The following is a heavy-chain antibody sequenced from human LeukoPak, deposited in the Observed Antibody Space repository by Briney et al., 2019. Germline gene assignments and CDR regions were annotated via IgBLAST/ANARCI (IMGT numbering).Heavy chain of an antibody. CDR3: ATVPAGHYFDY. D-gene: IGHD2-2*01. J-gene: IGHJ4*02. CDR2: IKQDGSDK. V-gene: IGHV3-7*01. Sequence: GGSLRLSCAGSGFSFSNYWMTWVRQAPGKGLEWVANIKQDGSDKYYVDSVKGRFTISRDNAKYSLNLQMNSLRAEDTAVYYCATVPAGHYFDYWGQGTLVIVSS. CDR1: GFSFSNYW.